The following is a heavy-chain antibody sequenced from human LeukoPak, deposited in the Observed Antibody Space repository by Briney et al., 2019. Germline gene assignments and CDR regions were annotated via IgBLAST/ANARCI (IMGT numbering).Heavy chain of an antibody. D-gene: IGHD5-18*01. CDR2: IWYDGSNK. J-gene: IGHJ4*02. Sequence: GGSLRLSCAASGFTFSGYGMHWVRQAPGKGLEWVAVIWYDGSNKYYADSVKGRFTISRDNSKNTLYLQMNSLRAEDTAVYYCARDRGTAMSYFDYWGQGTLVTVSS. V-gene: IGHV3-33*01. CDR3: ARDRGTAMSYFDY. CDR1: GFTFSGYG.